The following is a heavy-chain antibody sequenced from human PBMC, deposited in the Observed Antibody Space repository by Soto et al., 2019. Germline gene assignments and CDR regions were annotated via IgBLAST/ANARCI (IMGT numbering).Heavy chain of an antibody. Sequence: QMQLVQSGPEVKKPGTSVKVSCKASGFTFTSSAVQWVRQARGQRLEWIGWIVVGSGNTNYAQKFQERVTITRDMSTSTAYMELSSLRSEDTAVYYCAATSGAAAINWFDPWGQGTLVTVSS. CDR1: GFTFTSSA. D-gene: IGHD6-13*01. CDR3: AATSGAAAINWFDP. V-gene: IGHV1-58*01. CDR2: IVVGSGNT. J-gene: IGHJ5*02.